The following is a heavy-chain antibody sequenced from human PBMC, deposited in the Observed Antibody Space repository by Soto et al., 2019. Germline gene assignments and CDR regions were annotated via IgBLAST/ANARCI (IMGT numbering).Heavy chain of an antibody. D-gene: IGHD5-12*01. CDR2: MNPNSGNT. J-gene: IGHJ4*02. Sequence: ASVKVSCKASGYTFTSYDINWVRQAPGQGLEWMGWMNPNSGNTGCAQKFQGRVTMTRNTSISTAYMELSSLRSEDTAVYYCARRCDGFSGYGNWGQGTLVTVSS. CDR1: GYTFTSYD. CDR3: ARRCDGFSGYGN. V-gene: IGHV1-8*01.